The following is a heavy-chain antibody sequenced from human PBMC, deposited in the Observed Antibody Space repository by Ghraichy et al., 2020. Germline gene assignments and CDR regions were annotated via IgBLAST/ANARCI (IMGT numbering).Heavy chain of an antibody. CDR3: ARVRDYGDYWFDP. CDR1: GGSISSGGYY. CDR2: IYYSGST. V-gene: IGHV4-31*03. J-gene: IGHJ5*02. Sequence: SETLSLTCTVSGGSISSGGYYWSWIRQHPGKDLEWIGYIYYSGSTYYNPSLKSRVTISVDTSKNQFSLKLNSVTAADTAVYHCARVRDYGDYWFDPWGQGTLVTVSS. D-gene: IGHD4-17*01.